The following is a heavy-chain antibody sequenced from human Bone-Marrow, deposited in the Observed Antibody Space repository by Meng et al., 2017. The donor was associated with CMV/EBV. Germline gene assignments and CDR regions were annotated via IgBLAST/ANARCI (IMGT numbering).Heavy chain of an antibody. Sequence: ASVKVSCKASGYTFTGYYMHWVRQAPGQGLEWMGWISAYNGNTNYAQKFQGRVTMTRDTSISTAYMELSRLRSDDTAVYYCARVSHSSSGWRGPFDYWGQGTLVTVSS. CDR3: ARVSHSSSGWRGPFDY. CDR2: ISAYNGNT. J-gene: IGHJ4*02. V-gene: IGHV1-2*02. D-gene: IGHD6-19*01. CDR1: GYTFTGYY.